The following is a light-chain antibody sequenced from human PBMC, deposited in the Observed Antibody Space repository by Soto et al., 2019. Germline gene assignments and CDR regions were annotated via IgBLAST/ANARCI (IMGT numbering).Light chain of an antibody. CDR1: SSDIGGYDH. CDR2: EVT. Sequence: QSVLTQPPSASGSPGQSVTISCTGTSSDIGGYDHVSWYRQDPGKAPKVMIYEVTKRPSGVPDRFSGSKAGNTASLTVFGLQAEDEADYYCSSYTSSSTLVLFGGGTKLTVL. CDR3: SSYTSSSTLVL. J-gene: IGLJ2*01. V-gene: IGLV2-8*01.